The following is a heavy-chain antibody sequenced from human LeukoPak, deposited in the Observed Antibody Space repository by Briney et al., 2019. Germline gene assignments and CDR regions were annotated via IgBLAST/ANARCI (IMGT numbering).Heavy chain of an antibody. CDR2: IYYSGST. V-gene: IGHV4-39*07. J-gene: IGHJ5*02. D-gene: IGHD1-26*01. CDR1: GGSISSSSYY. CDR3: AGHRGSFQVNWFDP. Sequence: PSETLSLTCTVSGGSISSSSYYWGWIRQPPGKGLEWIGSIYYSGSTYYNPSLKSRVTISVDTSKNQFSLKLSSVTAADTAVYYCAGHRGSFQVNWFDPWGQGTLVTVSS.